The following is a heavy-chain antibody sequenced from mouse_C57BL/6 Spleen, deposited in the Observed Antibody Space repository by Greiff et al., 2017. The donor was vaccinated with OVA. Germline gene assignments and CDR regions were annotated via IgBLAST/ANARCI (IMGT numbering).Heavy chain of an antibody. CDR3: ARAGGCYFDY. Sequence: VNVVESGAELVRPGTSVKMSCKASGYTFTNYWIGWAKQRPGHGLEWIGDIYPGGGYTNYNEKFKGKATLTADKSSSTAYMQFSSLTSEDSAIYYCARAGGCYFDYWGQGTTLTVSS. J-gene: IGHJ2*01. V-gene: IGHV1-63*01. CDR1: GYTFTNYW. CDR2: IYPGGGYT.